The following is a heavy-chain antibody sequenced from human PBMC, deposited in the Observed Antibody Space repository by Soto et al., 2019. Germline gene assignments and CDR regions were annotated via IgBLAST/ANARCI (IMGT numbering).Heavy chain of an antibody. D-gene: IGHD2-2*03. Sequence: EVQLLESGGGLVQRGGSLRLSWAASGFRFSYYGMHWVRQSKGKGLEGVAAIGTTDDTYYADCVKGRFIISRENDKNSLYLQMDSLRDGDTAVYFCARDGYSEGIDVWGQGTTVTVSS. CDR3: ARDGYSEGIDV. J-gene: IGHJ6*02. CDR2: IGTTDDT. V-gene: IGHV3-13*01. CDR1: GFRFSYYG.